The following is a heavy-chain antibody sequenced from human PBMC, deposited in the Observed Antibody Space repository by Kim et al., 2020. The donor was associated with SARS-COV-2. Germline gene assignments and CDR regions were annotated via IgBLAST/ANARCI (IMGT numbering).Heavy chain of an antibody. V-gene: IGHV3-30*18. J-gene: IGHJ6*02. Sequence: GGSLRLSCAASGFTFSSYGMHWVRQAPGKGLEWVAVISYDGSNKYYADSVKGRFTISRDNSKNTLYLQMNSLRAEDTAVYYCAKVLAGRQQQRFPDYYYYGMDVWGQGTTVTVSS. CDR3: AKVLAGRQQQRFPDYYYYGMDV. CDR2: ISYDGSNK. CDR1: GFTFSSYG. D-gene: IGHD6-13*01.